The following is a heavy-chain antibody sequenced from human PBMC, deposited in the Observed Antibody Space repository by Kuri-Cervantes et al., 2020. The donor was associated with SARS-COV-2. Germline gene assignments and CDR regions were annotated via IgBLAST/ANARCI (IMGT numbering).Heavy chain of an antibody. CDR1: GFSFSMYW. J-gene: IGHJ6*02. Sequence: GGSLRLSCAASGFSFSMYWMSWVRQAPGKGLEWVANIKKDGSEKYYVDSVKGRFTISRDNAKNSLYLQMNSLRAEDTAVYYCARDGYSYGYSPYCYYGMDVWGQGTTVTVSS. CDR2: IKKDGSEK. D-gene: IGHD5-18*01. V-gene: IGHV3-7*01. CDR3: ARDGYSYGYSPYCYYGMDV.